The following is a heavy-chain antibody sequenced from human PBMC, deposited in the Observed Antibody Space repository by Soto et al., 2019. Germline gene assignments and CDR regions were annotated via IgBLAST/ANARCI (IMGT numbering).Heavy chain of an antibody. D-gene: IGHD3-10*01. V-gene: IGHV6-1*01. CDR2: TYYRSKWYN. Sequence: SQTLSLTCAISGDSVSSNSAAWNWIRQSPSRGLEWLGGTYYRSKWYNDYAVSVKSRITINPDTSKNQFSLQLNSVTPEDTAVYYCAREGWFGELLSFDYYGMDVWGQGTTVTVSS. CDR3: AREGWFGELLSFDYYGMDV. CDR1: GDSVSSNSAA. J-gene: IGHJ6*02.